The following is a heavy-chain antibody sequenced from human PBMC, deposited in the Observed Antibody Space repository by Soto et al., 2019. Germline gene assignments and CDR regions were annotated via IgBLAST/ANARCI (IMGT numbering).Heavy chain of an antibody. CDR3: AKVVVPAAPYYYYSMDV. D-gene: IGHD2-2*01. V-gene: IGHV3-23*01. Sequence: PGGSLRLSCAASGFTFSSYVMSWVRQAPGKGLEWVSAISGSGGSTYYADSVKGRFTISRDNSKNTLYLQMNSLRAEDTAVYYCAKVVVPAAPYYYYSMDVWGQGTTVTVSS. J-gene: IGHJ6*02. CDR1: GFTFSSYV. CDR2: ISGSGGST.